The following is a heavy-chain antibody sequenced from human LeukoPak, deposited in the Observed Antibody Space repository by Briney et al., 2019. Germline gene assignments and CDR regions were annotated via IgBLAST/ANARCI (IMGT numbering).Heavy chain of an antibody. V-gene: IGHV4-34*01. D-gene: IGHD2-15*01. J-gene: IGHJ5*02. CDR1: GGSFSGYY. CDR3: ARHRGGASWENWFDP. CDR2: INHSGST. Sequence: SETLSLTCAVYGGSFSGYYWSWIRQPPEKGLEWIGEINHSGSTNYNPSLKSRVTISVDTSKNQFSLKLSSVTAADTAVYYCARHRGGASWENWFDPWGQGTLVIVSS.